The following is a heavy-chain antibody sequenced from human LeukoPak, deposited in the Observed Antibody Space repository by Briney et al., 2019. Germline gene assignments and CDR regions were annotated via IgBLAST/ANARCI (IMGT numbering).Heavy chain of an antibody. CDR1: GGSISNSSYY. CDR2: IYYSGST. V-gene: IGHV4-39*01. Sequence: PSETLSLTCTVSGGSISNSSYYWGWIRQPPGKGLEWIGSIYYSGSTYYNPSLKSRVTISVDTSKNQFSLKLSSVTAADTAVYYCARRNGDYAPLDYWGQGTLVTVSS. J-gene: IGHJ4*02. D-gene: IGHD4-17*01. CDR3: ARRNGDYAPLDY.